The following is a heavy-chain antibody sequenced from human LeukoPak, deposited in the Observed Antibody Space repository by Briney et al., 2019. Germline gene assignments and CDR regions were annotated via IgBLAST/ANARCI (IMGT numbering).Heavy chain of an antibody. CDR1: GYTFTSYY. J-gene: IGHJ4*02. CDR3: ERGQLRIAAAGTQGLPSH. D-gene: IGHD6-13*01. V-gene: IGHV1-46*01. CDR2: ITPLGGSA. Sequence: PSVKLSCKVSGYTFTSYYMHCARQAPAQGLEWMGIITPLGGSASYTQELQGRVTMNRDTSTSTVHRALRRLKSEDTAVYYCERGQLRIAAAGTQGLPSHWGQGTLVTVSS.